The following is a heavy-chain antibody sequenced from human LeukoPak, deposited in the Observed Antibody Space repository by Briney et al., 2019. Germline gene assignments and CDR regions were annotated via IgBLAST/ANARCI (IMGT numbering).Heavy chain of an antibody. Sequence: SETLSLTCTVSGGSISSSSYYWGWIRQPPGKGLEWIGSIYYSGSTYYDPSLKSRVTISVDTSKNQFSLKLSSVTAADTAVYYCARRADTYYDFWSGYFDYWGQGTLVTVSS. J-gene: IGHJ4*02. CDR2: IYYSGST. CDR3: ARRADTYYDFWSGYFDY. V-gene: IGHV4-39*01. CDR1: GGSISSSSYY. D-gene: IGHD3-3*01.